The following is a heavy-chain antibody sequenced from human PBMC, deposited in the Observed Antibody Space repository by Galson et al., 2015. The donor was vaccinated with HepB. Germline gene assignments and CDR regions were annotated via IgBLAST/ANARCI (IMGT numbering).Heavy chain of an antibody. V-gene: IGHV3-11*04. CDR2: ISSSSSTI. CDR3: HSEGPYGDAFDI. CDR1: GFSFSDYY. J-gene: IGHJ3*02. Sequence: SLRLSCAASGFSFSDYYMTWIRQAPGKGLEWISHISSSSSTIYYADSVKGRFTISRDNAKNSLYLQMNSLRDEDTAVYYCHSEGPYGDAFDIWGQGTMVTVSS. D-gene: IGHD4-17*01.